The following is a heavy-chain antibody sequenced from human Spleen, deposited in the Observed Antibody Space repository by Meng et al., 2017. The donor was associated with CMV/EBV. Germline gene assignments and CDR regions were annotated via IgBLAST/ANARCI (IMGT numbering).Heavy chain of an antibody. CDR2: INHSGST. J-gene: IGHJ6*02. CDR3: SRDRSTARYYYYGMDV. D-gene: IGHD2-2*01. CDR1: GGSFSGYY. Sequence: GSLRLSCAVYGGSFSGYYWTWIRQPPGKGLEWIGEINHSGSTNYNPSLKSRVTISVDTSKNQFSMKLSSVTAADTAVYYCSRDRSTARYYYYGMDVWGQGTTVTVSS. V-gene: IGHV4-34*01.